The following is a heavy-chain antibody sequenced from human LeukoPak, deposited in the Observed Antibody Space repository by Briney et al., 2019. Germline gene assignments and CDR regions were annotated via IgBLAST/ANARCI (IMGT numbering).Heavy chain of an antibody. CDR3: ARTPPNWGADY. CDR2: MSPNSGNT. CDR1: GYTFTSYD. J-gene: IGHJ4*02. D-gene: IGHD7-27*01. V-gene: IGHV1-8*01. Sequence: ASVKVSCKASGYTFTSYDINWVRQATGQGLEWMGWMSPNSGNTGYAQKFQGRVTMTRDTSKGTAYLELSSLKSEDTAVYYCARTPPNWGADYWGQGTLVTVSS.